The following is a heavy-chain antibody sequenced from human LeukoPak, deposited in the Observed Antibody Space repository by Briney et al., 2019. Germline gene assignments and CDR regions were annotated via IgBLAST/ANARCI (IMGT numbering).Heavy chain of an antibody. CDR1: GYTFTDYY. CDR2: INAGNGNT. V-gene: IGHV1/OR15-3*02. CDR3: AREAMNEGYYYGMDV. J-gene: IGHJ6*02. Sequence: WASVKVSCKASGYTFTDYYMHWVRQAPGQRLEWMGWINAGNGNTKYSQKFQGRVTITRDTSASTAYMELSSLRSEDTAVYYCAREAMNEGYYYGMDVWGQGTTVTVSS.